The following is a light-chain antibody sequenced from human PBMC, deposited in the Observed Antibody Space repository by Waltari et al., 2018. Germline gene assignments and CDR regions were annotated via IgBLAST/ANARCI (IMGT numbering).Light chain of an antibody. CDR2: WAS. V-gene: IGKV4-1*01. Sequence: DIVMTQSPDSLAVSLGERATVNCNSIQSVFYSSNNKDNLAWYQQEPGQPPTLLIYWASTRVSGVPARFSGSGSGTDFTLTISSLQAEDVAVYYCHQYYITPLTFGGGTKVEIK. J-gene: IGKJ4*01. CDR1: QSVFYSSNNKDN. CDR3: HQYYITPLT.